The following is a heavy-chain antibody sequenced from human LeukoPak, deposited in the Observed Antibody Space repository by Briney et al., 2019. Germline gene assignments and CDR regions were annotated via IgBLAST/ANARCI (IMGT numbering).Heavy chain of an antibody. CDR3: ARGYRASPKLFDY. V-gene: IGHV4-59*01. CDR2: INYSGST. D-gene: IGHD5-18*01. CDR1: GGSISSYY. J-gene: IGHJ4*02. Sequence: PSVTLSLTCTVSGGSISSYYWSWIRQPPGKGLEWIGYINYSGSTNYNPSLKSRVTISVDTSKNQSSLKLSSVTAADTAVYYCARGYRASPKLFDYWGQGTLVTV.